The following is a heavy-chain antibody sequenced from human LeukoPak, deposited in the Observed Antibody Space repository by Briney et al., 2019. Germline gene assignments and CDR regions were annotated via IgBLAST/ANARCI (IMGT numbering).Heavy chain of an antibody. CDR2: ISAYNGNT. V-gene: IGHV1-18*01. J-gene: IGHJ4*02. CDR1: GYTFTSCG. Sequence: ASVKVSCKASGYTFTSCGISWVRQAPGQGLEWMRWISAYNGNTNYAQKLQGRVTMTTDTSTSTAYMELRSLRSDDTAVYYCARDRMSGYSDYWGQGTLVTVSS. D-gene: IGHD5-12*01. CDR3: ARDRMSGYSDY.